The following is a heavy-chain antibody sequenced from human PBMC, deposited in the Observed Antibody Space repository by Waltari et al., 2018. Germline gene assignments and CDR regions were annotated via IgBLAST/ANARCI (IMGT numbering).Heavy chain of an antibody. J-gene: IGHJ4*02. D-gene: IGHD1-26*01. CDR1: GGSFSGYY. V-gene: IGHV4-34*01. CDR3: ARLVGATTGYFDY. Sequence: QVQLQQWGAGLLKPSETLSLTCAVYGGSFSGYYWSWIRQPPGKGLEWIGEINHSGSTYYNPSLKSRVTISVDTSKNQFSLKLSSVTAADTAVYYCARLVGATTGYFDYWGQGTLVTVSS. CDR2: INHSGST.